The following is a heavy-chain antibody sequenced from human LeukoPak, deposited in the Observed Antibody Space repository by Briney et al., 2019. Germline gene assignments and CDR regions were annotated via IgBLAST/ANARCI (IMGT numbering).Heavy chain of an antibody. V-gene: IGHV1-8*01. J-gene: IGHJ5*02. D-gene: IGHD2-15*01. CDR3: ATVRLLLGWFDP. CDR2: MNPNSGNT. Sequence: ASVKVSCKASGYTFTSYDINWVRQATGQGLEWMGWMNPNSGNTGYAQKFQGRVTMTRNTSISTAYMELSSLRSEDTAVYYCATVRLLLGWFDPWGQGTLVTVSS. CDR1: GYTFTSYD.